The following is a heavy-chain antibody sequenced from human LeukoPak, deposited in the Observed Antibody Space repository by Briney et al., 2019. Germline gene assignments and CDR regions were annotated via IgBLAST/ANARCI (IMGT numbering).Heavy chain of an antibody. CDR3: ARTPSSSWFLTPYFDY. J-gene: IGHJ4*02. Sequence: ASVKVSCKASGYTFTGYYMHWVRQAPGQGLEWMGWINPNSGGTNYAQKFQGRVTMTRDTSISTAYMELSRLRSDDTAVYHCARTPSSSWFLTPYFDYWGQGTLVTVSS. D-gene: IGHD6-13*01. CDR2: INPNSGGT. V-gene: IGHV1-2*02. CDR1: GYTFTGYY.